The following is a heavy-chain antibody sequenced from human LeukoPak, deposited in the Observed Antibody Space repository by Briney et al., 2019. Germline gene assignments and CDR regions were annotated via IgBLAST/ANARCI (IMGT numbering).Heavy chain of an antibody. V-gene: IGHV3-21*01. Sequence: GGSLRLSCVASGFTFSSYSMNRVRQAPGKGLEWVSSISSSSTYMFYGDSMKGRFTISRDNAKSSLYLQMNSLRAEDTAVYYCARDRSGSYPETYGMDVWGQGTTVTVSS. J-gene: IGHJ6*02. CDR2: ISSSSTYM. CDR1: GFTFSSYS. D-gene: IGHD1-26*01. CDR3: ARDRSGSYPETYGMDV.